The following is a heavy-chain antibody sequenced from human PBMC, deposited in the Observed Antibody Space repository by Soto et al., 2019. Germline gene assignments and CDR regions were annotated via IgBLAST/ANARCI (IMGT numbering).Heavy chain of an antibody. Sequence: SETLSLTCAVSGRSISSVDYYWSWVRLLPGKGLEWIGSISYTGSTYYNPSLENRLSISLDTSENRFSLRLNSVTAADTAIYYCARPNDYWNGYGPFDYWGQGSLVTSPQ. D-gene: IGHD3-3*01. V-gene: IGHV4-31*11. J-gene: IGHJ4*02. CDR1: GRSISSVDYY. CDR2: ISYTGST. CDR3: ARPNDYWNGYGPFDY.